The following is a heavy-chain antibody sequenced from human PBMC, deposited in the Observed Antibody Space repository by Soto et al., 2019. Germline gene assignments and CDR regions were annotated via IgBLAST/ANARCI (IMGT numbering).Heavy chain of an antibody. CDR1: GFTFSDYY. Sequence: PGGSLRLSCAASGFTFSDYYMSWIRQAPGKGLEWVSYISSSGSTVYYADSVKGRFTISRDNAKNSLCLQMNSLRAEDTAVYYCASLQYYYDSSGYYHNWFDPWGQGTLVTVSS. V-gene: IGHV3-11*01. CDR2: ISSSGSTV. CDR3: ASLQYYYDSSGYYHNWFDP. D-gene: IGHD3-22*01. J-gene: IGHJ5*02.